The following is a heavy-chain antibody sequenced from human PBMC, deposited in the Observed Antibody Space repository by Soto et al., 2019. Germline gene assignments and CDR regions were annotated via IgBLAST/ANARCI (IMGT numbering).Heavy chain of an antibody. Sequence: GGSLRLSCAASGFTFSSYAMHWVSQDPGKGLEWVAVISYDGSNKYYADSVKGRFTISRDNSKNTLYLQMNSLRAEDTAVYYCARMAGRVNAFDIWGQGTMVTVSS. V-gene: IGHV3-30-3*01. CDR3: ARMAGRVNAFDI. J-gene: IGHJ3*02. CDR2: ISYDGSNK. D-gene: IGHD4-4*01. CDR1: GFTFSSYA.